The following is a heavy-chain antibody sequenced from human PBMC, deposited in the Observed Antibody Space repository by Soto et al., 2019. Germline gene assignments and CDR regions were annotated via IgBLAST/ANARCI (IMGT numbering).Heavy chain of an antibody. V-gene: IGHV1-18*04. CDR1: GYIFSDYG. D-gene: IGHD4-17*01. Sequence: QVQVMQSGAAVKKPGDSVKVSCKTSGYIFSDYGINWVRQAPGQVLEWMGWISGYSGNANLAQKFQGRVTMTTDKSTRTAYMELRRLRSDATAVYYCATRTSGTTWGESDYWGQGTLVTVSS. CDR3: ATRTSGTTWGESDY. CDR2: ISGYSGNA. J-gene: IGHJ4*02.